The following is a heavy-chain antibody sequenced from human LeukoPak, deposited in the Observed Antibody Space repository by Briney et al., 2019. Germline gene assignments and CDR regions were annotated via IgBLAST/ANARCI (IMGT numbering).Heavy chain of an antibody. J-gene: IGHJ5*02. CDR3: ARDLAATNWFDP. D-gene: IGHD6-25*01. Sequence: PGGSLRLSCATSGFTFSNYWMHWVRQAPGKGLVWVSRIDIDGTGTNYADSVKGRFTISRDNAKNTLSLQMNSLRAEDTAVCYCARDLAATNWFDPWGQGTLVTVSS. CDR2: IDIDGTGT. V-gene: IGHV3-74*01. CDR1: GFTFSNYW.